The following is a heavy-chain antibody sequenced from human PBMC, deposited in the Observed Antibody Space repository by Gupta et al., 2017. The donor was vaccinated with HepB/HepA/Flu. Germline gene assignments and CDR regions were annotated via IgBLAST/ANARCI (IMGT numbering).Heavy chain of an antibody. D-gene: IGHD4-17*01. CDR2: IGTAGDT. J-gene: IGHJ6*01. V-gene: IGHV3-13*01. Sequence: EVQLVESGGGLVQPGGSLRLSCAASGFTFSSYDMHWVRQATGKGLEWVSAIGTAGDTYYPGSVKGRFTISRENAKNSLYLQMNSLRAGDTAVYYCARGTTVNNDLRYYYYYGMDVWGQGTTVTVSS. CDR1: GFTFSSYD. CDR3: ARGTTVNNDLRYYYYYGMDV.